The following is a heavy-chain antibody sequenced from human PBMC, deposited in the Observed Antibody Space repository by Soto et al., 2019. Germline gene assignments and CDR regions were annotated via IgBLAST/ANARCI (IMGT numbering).Heavy chain of an antibody. V-gene: IGHV1-3*01. CDR1: GYTFSIYT. CDR3: ARGIATAQLGP. D-gene: IGHD2-15*01. J-gene: IGHJ5*02. CDR2: INPDHGNT. Sequence: ASVKVSCKASGYTFSIYTMNCDRQAPGQRLEWMGWINPDHGNTKSSQKFQDSVIITRDPSASTAYMDLSSLSTEDTAVYDCARGIATAQLGPWGQGTLVTVSS.